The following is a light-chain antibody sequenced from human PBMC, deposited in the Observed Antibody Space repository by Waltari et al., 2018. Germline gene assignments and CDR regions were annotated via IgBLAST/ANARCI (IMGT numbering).Light chain of an antibody. J-gene: IGKJ1*01. CDR3: QQYNSYRT. V-gene: IGKV1-5*03. CDR2: KAC. Sequence: DIQMTQSPSTLSASVGDRVTITCRASQSISSWLAWYQQKPGKAPKLLIYKACSLESGVPSRFSGSGSGTEFTLTISSLQPDDFATYYCQQYNSYRTFGQGTKVEIK. CDR1: QSISSW.